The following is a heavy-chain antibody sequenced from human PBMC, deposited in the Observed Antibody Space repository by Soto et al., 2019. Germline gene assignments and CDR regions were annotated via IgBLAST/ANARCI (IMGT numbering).Heavy chain of an antibody. CDR3: ARGHGSGSYSYYYYYYGMDV. CDR1: GGSFSGYY. Sequence: SETLSLTCAVYGGSFSGYYWSWIRQPPGKGLEWIGEISHSGSTNYNPSLKSRVTISVDTSKNQFSLKLSSVTAADTAVYYCARGHGSGSYSYYYYYYGMDVWGQGTTVTVSS. J-gene: IGHJ6*02. V-gene: IGHV4-34*01. CDR2: ISHSGST. D-gene: IGHD3-10*01.